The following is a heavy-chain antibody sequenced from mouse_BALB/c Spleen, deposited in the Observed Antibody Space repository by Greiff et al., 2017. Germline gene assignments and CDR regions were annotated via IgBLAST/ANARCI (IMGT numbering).Heavy chain of an antibody. CDR2: IWAGGST. J-gene: IGHJ3*01. CDR1: GFSLTSYG. CDR3: ARDFMITAFAY. D-gene: IGHD2-4*01. V-gene: IGHV2-9*02. Sequence: QVQLKESGPGLVAPSQSLSITCTVSGFSLTSYGVHWVRQPPGKGLEWLGVIWAGGSTNYNSALMSRLSISKDNSKSQVFLKMNSLQTDDTAKYYCARDFMITAFAYWGQGTLVTVSA.